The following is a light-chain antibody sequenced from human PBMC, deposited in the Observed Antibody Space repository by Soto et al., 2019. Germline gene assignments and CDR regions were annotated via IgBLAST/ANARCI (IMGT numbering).Light chain of an antibody. Sequence: AIQMTQSPSSLSASVGDRVTITCRASQGIRNDLGWYQQKPGKAPTLLIYAASSLQSGVPSRFSGSGSGTDFTLTISSLQTEDFATYYCLQDYNYPRTFGQGTKVEIK. CDR1: QGIRND. J-gene: IGKJ1*01. CDR3: LQDYNYPRT. CDR2: AAS. V-gene: IGKV1-6*01.